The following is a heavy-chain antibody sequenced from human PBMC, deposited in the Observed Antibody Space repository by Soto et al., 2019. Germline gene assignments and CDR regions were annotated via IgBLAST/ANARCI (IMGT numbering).Heavy chain of an antibody. CDR2: IKGNGIST. CDR3: ARGAMGNYYNDY. CDR1: GVTFSSYG. J-gene: IGHJ4*02. Sequence: GGSLRLSCAASGVTFSSYGMHWVRQAPGKGLVWVSRIKGNGISTNYADSVKGRFTISRDNAKDTVFLQMNGLSADDTAVYYCARGAMGNYYNDYWGQGTLVTVSS. V-gene: IGHV3-74*01. D-gene: IGHD3-10*01.